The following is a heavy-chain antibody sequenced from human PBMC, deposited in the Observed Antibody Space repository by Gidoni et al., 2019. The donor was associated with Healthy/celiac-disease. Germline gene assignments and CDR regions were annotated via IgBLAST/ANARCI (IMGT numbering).Heavy chain of an antibody. CDR2: IYPGDSDT. CDR3: ARLPYYYDSSGYFDGWFDP. D-gene: IGHD3-22*01. J-gene: IGHJ5*02. Sequence: EVQLVQSGAEVKKPGESLKISCKGSGYSFTSYWIGWVRQMPGKGLAWMGIIYPGDSDTRYSPSFQGQVTISADKSISTAYLQWSSLKASDTAMYYCARLPYYYDSSGYFDGWFDPWGQGTLVTVSS. V-gene: IGHV5-51*01. CDR1: GYSFTSYW.